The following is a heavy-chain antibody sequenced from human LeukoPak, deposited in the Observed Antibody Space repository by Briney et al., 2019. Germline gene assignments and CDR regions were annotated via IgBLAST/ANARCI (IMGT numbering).Heavy chain of an antibody. V-gene: IGHV3-49*04. CDR3: TRGQTPYY. CDR1: GFTFGDYA. Sequence: PGRSLRLSCTASGFTFGDYAMTWVRQAPGKGLEWVGFIRSQIYGGTPEYAASVKGRFTISRDDSEAVAYLQMNSLKTEDTAVYYCTRGQTPYYWGQGTLVTVSS. J-gene: IGHJ4*02. CDR2: IRSQIYGGTP.